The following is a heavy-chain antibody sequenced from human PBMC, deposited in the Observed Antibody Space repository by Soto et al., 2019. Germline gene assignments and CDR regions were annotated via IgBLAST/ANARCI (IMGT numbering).Heavy chain of an antibody. CDR2: IYYSGST. Sequence: QLQLQESGPGLVKPSETLSLTCTVSGGSISSSSYYWGWIRQPPGKGLEWIGSIYYSGSTYYNPSLKSRVTISVDTSKNQFSLKLSSVTAADTAVYYCARRHIRSRYGSGTIDYWGQGTLVTVSS. V-gene: IGHV4-39*01. J-gene: IGHJ4*02. D-gene: IGHD3-10*01. CDR3: ARRHIRSRYGSGTIDY. CDR1: GGSISSSSYY.